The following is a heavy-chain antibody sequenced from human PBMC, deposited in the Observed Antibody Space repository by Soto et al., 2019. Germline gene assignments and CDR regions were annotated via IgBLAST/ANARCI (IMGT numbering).Heavy chain of an antibody. CDR2: ISHNGRT. V-gene: IGHV4-59*01. J-gene: IGHJ3*02. CDR3: ARADTRGSGRSSPFDAFDI. D-gene: IGHD3-10*01. Sequence: QVRLQESGPGLAKPSETLSLTCTVSGGSFTNYYWNWIRQPPGKGPEWIAYISHNGRTDYNPSLKSRVTISMDTSKNQFSLRLNSVATADTAVYYCARADTRGSGRSSPFDAFDIWGRGTMITVSS. CDR1: GGSFTNYY.